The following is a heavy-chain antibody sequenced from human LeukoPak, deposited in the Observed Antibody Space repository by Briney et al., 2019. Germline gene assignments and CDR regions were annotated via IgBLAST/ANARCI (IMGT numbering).Heavy chain of an antibody. CDR2: VSDDGNKK. Sequence: GGSLRLSCAASGFTFSSYPMHWVRQAPGKGLEWVAVVSDDGNKKFDADFVKGRFTISRDNSNNTLYLQMNSLRGEDTAVYYCARGQLLLEGYFYYMDVWGEGTTVTVSS. D-gene: IGHD2-2*01. CDR1: GFTFSSYP. V-gene: IGHV3-30-3*01. CDR3: ARGQLLLEGYFYYMDV. J-gene: IGHJ6*03.